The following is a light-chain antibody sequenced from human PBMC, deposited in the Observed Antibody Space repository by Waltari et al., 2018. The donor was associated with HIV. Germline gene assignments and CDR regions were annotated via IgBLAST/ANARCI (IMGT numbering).Light chain of an antibody. Sequence: DIVMTHSARSLSVNPGEPVSISCRSSESRLYSIGKHYLDWYLQKTGHSAQLLFSLVSNRASGVPDRFSGRGSGTDFTLKCSRVETEDVGVYYCMQALHIPCPFGPGTKLEI. J-gene: IGKJ2*02. CDR2: LVS. CDR1: ESRLYSIGKHY. CDR3: MQALHIPCP. V-gene: IGKV2-28*01.